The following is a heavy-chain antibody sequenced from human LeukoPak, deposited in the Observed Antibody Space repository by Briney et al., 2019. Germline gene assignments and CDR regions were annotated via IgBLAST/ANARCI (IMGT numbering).Heavy chain of an antibody. D-gene: IGHD2-2*01. V-gene: IGHV1-69*13. CDR1: GGTFSSYA. CDR2: IIPIFGTA. J-gene: IGHJ6*04. Sequence: GASVKVSCKASGGTFSSYAISWVRQAPGQGLEWMGGIIPIFGTANYAQKFQGRVTITADESTSTAYMELSSLRSEDTAAYYCARIVPICSSTSCYDVWGKGTTVTVSP. CDR3: ARIVPICSSTSCYDV.